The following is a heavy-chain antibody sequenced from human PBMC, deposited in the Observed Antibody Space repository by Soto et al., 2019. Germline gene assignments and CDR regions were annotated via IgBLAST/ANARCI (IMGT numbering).Heavy chain of an antibody. D-gene: IGHD2-15*01. V-gene: IGHV1-2*02. CDR1: EYTFIGFH. CDR2: INPKSGDT. CDR3: AKGLWTVGHCTGGSCYDGMDV. Sequence: QVQLVQSGAEVKKPGASVKVSCEASEYTFIGFHLHWVRQAPGQGLEWMGWINPKSGDTKYAQKFQGRVMLTRHTSISTGYMELSRLESNDTAVYYCAKGLWTVGHCTGGSCYDGMDVWGHGTTVTVSS. J-gene: IGHJ6*02.